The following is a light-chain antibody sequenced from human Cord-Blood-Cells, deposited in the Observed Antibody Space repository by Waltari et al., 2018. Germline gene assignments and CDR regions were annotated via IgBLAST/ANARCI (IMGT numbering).Light chain of an antibody. CDR3: SSYAGSNNWV. Sequence: QSALTQPPSASGSPGQSVTISCTGTSSDVGGYNYVSWYQQHPGKAPKLMIYEGSKRPSGVPHRFSGSQSGNTASLTVSGLQAEDEADYYCSSYAGSNNWVFGGGTKLTVL. CDR1: SSDVGGYNY. J-gene: IGLJ3*02. CDR2: EGS. V-gene: IGLV2-8*01.